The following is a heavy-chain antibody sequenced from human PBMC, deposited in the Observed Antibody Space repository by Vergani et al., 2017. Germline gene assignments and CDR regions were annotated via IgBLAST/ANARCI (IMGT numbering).Heavy chain of an antibody. Sequence: VQLVESGGGLVQPGRSLRLSCSISGFTFGDYAMSWFRQAPGKGLEWVAVISSDGSNKYYADSVRGRFTISRDNSKNTLYLQMNSLRAEDTAVYYCAKESGGYYCIDSWGQGTLVTVSS. J-gene: IGHJ4*02. V-gene: IGHV3-30-3*02. D-gene: IGHD1-26*01. CDR3: AKESGGYYCIDS. CDR2: ISSDGSNK. CDR1: GFTFGDYA.